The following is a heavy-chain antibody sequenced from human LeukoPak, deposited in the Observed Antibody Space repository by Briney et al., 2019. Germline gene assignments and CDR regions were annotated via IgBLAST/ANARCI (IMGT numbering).Heavy chain of an antibody. Sequence: SGGSLRLSCAASGFTFSDYYMSWIRQAPGKGLEWVSYISSSGSTIYYADSVKGRFTISRDNAKNSLYLQMNSLRAEDTAVYYCARAAPYYDFFSTLWFDPWGQGTLVTVSS. J-gene: IGHJ5*02. CDR2: ISSSGSTI. CDR1: GFTFSDYY. V-gene: IGHV3-11*01. CDR3: ARAAPYYDFFSTLWFDP. D-gene: IGHD3-3*01.